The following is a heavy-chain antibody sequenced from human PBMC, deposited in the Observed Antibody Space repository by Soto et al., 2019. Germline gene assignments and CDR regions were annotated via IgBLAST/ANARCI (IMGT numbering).Heavy chain of an antibody. CDR2: INPNGGST. V-gene: IGHV1-46*01. D-gene: IGHD2-15*01. Sequence: QVQLVQSGAEVKRPGASVKVSCKASGYTFTTYYMHWVRQAPGQGLEWLGIINPNGGSTTYAQKFQGRVTMTRDTSTSTVYLELSSLRSEDTAVYYCARAGYCCGGTCFHGNCDYWGQGTLVTVSA. J-gene: IGHJ4*02. CDR3: ARAGYCCGGTCFHGNCDY. CDR1: GYTFTTYY.